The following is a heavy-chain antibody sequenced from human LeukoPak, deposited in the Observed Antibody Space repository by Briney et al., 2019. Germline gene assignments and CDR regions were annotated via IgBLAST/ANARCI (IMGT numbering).Heavy chain of an antibody. J-gene: IGHJ4*02. D-gene: IGHD3-3*01. CDR1: GFTFSSYS. CDR2: ISSSSSYI. Sequence: GGSLRLSYAASGFTFSSYSMNWVRQAPGKGLEWVSSISSSSSYIYYADSVKGRFTISRDNAKNSLYLQMNSLRAEDTAVYYCARDAHYDFWSGYYSTWPLGYWGQGTLVTVSS. CDR3: ARDAHYDFWSGYYSTWPLGY. V-gene: IGHV3-21*01.